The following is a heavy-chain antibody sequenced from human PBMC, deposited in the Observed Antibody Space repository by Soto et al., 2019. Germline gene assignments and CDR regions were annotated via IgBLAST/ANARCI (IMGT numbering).Heavy chain of an antibody. J-gene: IGHJ4*02. Sequence: PGGSLRLSCAASGFTFSSYSIHWVRQAPGKGLEWVAVISFDGSYEYYADSVKGRFTISRDNSKNTLYLQMNSLRAEDTAVYYCARAWVVVTAPDYWGQGTLVTVSS. CDR3: ARAWVVVTAPDY. CDR1: GFTFSSYS. D-gene: IGHD2-21*02. V-gene: IGHV3-30-3*01. CDR2: ISFDGSYE.